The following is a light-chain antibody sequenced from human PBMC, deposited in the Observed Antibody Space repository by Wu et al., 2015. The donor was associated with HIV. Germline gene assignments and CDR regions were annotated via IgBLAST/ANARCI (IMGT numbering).Light chain of an antibody. CDR1: QSVSSSY. V-gene: IGKV3-20*01. CDR2: GAS. J-gene: IGKJ2*03. CDR3: QQYGTSLYS. Sequence: EIVLTQSPGTLSLSPGERATLSCRASQSVSSSYVAWYQQKPGQAPRLLIYGASNRATGIPDRFSGSGSGTDFTLTISRLEPEDFAVYYCQQYGTSLYSFGQGTKLEIK.